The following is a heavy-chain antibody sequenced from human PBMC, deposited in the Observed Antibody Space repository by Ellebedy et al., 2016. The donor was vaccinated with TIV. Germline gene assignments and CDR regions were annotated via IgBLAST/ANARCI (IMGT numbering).Heavy chain of an antibody. CDR2: ISVAGGT. V-gene: IGHV3-66*01. CDR1: GFTINSNY. CDR3: AGESFNDADLDLWGLFDI. Sequence: GGSLRLSCVVSGFTINSNYMSWDRQAPGKGLEWVSVISVAGGTYYADSVKGRFTISRDNSRNTLFLQMNGLRAEDTAVYYCAGESFNDADLDLWGLFDIWGQGTTVTVSS. D-gene: IGHD1-7*01. J-gene: IGHJ3*02.